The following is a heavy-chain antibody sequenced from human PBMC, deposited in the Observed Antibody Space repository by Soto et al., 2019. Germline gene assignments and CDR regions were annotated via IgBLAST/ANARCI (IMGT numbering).Heavy chain of an antibody. CDR1: GFTFSSYE. CDR2: ISSSGSTI. V-gene: IGHV3-48*03. CDR3: ARVNTVQDAFDI. D-gene: IGHD4-17*01. Sequence: HPGGSLRLSCAASGFTFSSYEMNWVRQAPGKGLEWVSYISSSGSTIYYADSVKGRFTISRDNAKNSPYLQLNSLRAEDTAVYYCARVNTVQDAFDIWGQGTMVTVSS. J-gene: IGHJ3*02.